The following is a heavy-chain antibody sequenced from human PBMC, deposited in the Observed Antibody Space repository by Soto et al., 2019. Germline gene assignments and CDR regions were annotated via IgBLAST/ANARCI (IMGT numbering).Heavy chain of an antibody. Sequence: GGSLRLSCAASGFTFSSYAMSWVRQAPGKGLEWVSAISGSGGSTYYADSVKGRFTISRDNSKNTLYLQMNSLRAEDTAVYYCAKDYLPQRITMVRARGGGMDVWGQGTTVTVSS. D-gene: IGHD3-10*01. J-gene: IGHJ6*02. CDR2: ISGSGGST. V-gene: IGHV3-23*01. CDR3: AKDYLPQRITMVRARGGGMDV. CDR1: GFTFSSYA.